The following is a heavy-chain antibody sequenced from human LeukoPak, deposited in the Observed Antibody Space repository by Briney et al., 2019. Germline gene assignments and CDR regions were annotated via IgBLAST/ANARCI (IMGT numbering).Heavy chain of an antibody. Sequence: ASVKVSCKASGYTFTNYGISWVRQAPGQGLEWMGWISAYNGNTDYAQKLQGRVTMTTDPSTSTAYMELRSLRSDDTAVYYCARVGVRYNHYYMDVWGKGTTVTVSS. V-gene: IGHV1-18*01. CDR3: ARVGVRYNHYYMDV. J-gene: IGHJ6*03. CDR1: GYTFTNYG. CDR2: ISAYNGNT. D-gene: IGHD1-14*01.